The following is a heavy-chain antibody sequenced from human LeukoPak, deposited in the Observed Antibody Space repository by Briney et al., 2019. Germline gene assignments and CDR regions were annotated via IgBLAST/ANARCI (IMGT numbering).Heavy chain of an antibody. J-gene: IGHJ4*02. CDR3: ARGRQWLATHFDY. V-gene: IGHV4-34*01. CDR1: GGSFSGYY. Sequence: SETLSLTCAVYGGSFSGYYWSWIRQPPGKGLEWIGEINHSGSTNYNPSLKSRVTISVDTSKNQFSLKLSSVTAADTAVYYCARGRQWLATHFDYWGQGTLVTVSS. D-gene: IGHD6-19*01. CDR2: INHSGST.